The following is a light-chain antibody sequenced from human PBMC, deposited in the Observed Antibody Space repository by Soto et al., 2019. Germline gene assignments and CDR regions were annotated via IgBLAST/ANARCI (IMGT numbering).Light chain of an antibody. CDR2: DVS. CDR1: SSDVGGFNY. Sequence: QSVLTQPASVSGSPGQSITISCTGTSSDVGGFNYVSWYQQHPRKAPKLMIYDVSNRPTGVSNRFAGSKSGNTASLTISGLQAEDEADYYCSSYTSSSTNVVFGGRTKLTV. V-gene: IGLV2-14*01. J-gene: IGLJ2*01. CDR3: SSYTSSSTNVV.